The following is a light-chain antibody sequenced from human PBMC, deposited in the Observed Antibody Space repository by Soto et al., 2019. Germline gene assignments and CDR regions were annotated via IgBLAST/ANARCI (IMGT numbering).Light chain of an antibody. CDR3: QQYNNWPPRVAWT. Sequence: EIVMTQNPATLSVSPGERATLSCRASQSVSSNLAWYQQKPGQAPRLLIYGASTRATGIPARFSGSGSGTEFTLTISSLQSEDFAVYYCQQYNNWPPRVAWTFGQGTKVDIK. J-gene: IGKJ1*01. CDR2: GAS. V-gene: IGKV3-15*01. CDR1: QSVSSN.